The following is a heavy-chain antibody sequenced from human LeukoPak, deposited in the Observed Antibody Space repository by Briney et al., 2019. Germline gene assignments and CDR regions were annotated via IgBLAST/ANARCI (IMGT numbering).Heavy chain of an antibody. V-gene: IGHV4-34*01. CDR3: ARGPRASSSWYAWFDP. D-gene: IGHD6-13*01. CDR1: GGSFSGYY. CDR2: INHSGST. Sequence: PSETLSLTCAVYGGSFSGYYWSWIRQPPGKGLEWIGEINHSGSTNYNPPLKSRVTISVDTSKNQFSLKLSSVTAADTAVYYCARGPRASSSWYAWFDPWGQGTLVTVSS. J-gene: IGHJ5*02.